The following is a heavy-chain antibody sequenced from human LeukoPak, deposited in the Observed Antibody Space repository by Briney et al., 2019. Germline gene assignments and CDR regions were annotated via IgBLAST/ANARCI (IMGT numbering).Heavy chain of an antibody. V-gene: IGHV4-59*01. CDR3: ARGVTAAASS. J-gene: IGHJ5*02. Sequence: SETLPLTCTVSGDSITTYYWSWIRQPPGKGLEWIGYINYIGSTNYSPSLKNRVSISADISKTQFTLRLRSVTAADTAVYFCARGVTAAASSWGQGTLVTVSS. CDR2: INYIGST. CDR1: GDSITTYY. D-gene: IGHD6-13*01.